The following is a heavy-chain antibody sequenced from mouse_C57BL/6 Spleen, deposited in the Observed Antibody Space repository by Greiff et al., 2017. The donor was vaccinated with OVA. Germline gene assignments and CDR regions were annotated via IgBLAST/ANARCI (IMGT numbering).Heavy chain of an antibody. J-gene: IGHJ2*01. CDR2: IDPETGGT. V-gene: IGHV1-15*01. CDR3: TRSGYYGSRGDFDY. D-gene: IGHD1-1*01. Sequence: VQLVESGAELVRPGASVTLSCKASGYTFTDYEMHWVKQTPVHGLEWIGAIDPETGGTAYNQKFKGKAILTADKSSSTAYMELRSLTSEDSAVYYCTRSGYYGSRGDFDYWGQGTTLTVSS. CDR1: GYTFTDYE.